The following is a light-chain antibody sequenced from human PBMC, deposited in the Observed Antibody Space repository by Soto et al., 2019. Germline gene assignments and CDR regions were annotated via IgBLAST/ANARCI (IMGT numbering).Light chain of an antibody. CDR3: ASWDDSLSGVL. CDR1: SSNIGSNP. J-gene: IGLJ2*01. Sequence: QSVLTQSPSASGTPGQRVTISCSGSSSNIGSNPVHWYQQLPGSAPKLLIHNNHQRPAGVPDRFSASKSGTSASLAIGGLQSEDEADYHCASWDDSLSGVLFGGGTKLTVL. V-gene: IGLV1-44*01. CDR2: NNH.